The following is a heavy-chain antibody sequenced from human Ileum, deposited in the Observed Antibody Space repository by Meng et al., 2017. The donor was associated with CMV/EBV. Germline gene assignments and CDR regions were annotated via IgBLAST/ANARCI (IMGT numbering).Heavy chain of an antibody. V-gene: IGHV1-2*02. D-gene: IGHD5-18*01. CDR2: INPNSGST. J-gene: IGHJ4*02. CDR1: GYTCTNNI. Sequence: QWQLVQSGAGMKNPRASVKASCKTSGYTCTNNIINWVRQAPGQGLEWMGWINPNSGSTNYAQKFQGRVTMTRDTSISTAYMELNRLTSDDTAMYFCARIIVSRGYSFDYWGQGTLVTVSS. CDR3: ARIIVSRGYSFDY.